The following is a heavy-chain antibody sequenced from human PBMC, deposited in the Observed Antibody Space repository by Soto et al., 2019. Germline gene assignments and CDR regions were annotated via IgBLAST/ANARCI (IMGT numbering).Heavy chain of an antibody. J-gene: IGHJ6*02. V-gene: IGHV3-30*18. D-gene: IGHD3-10*01. CDR3: AKDLVGDSPTEGMDGMDV. Sequence: QVQLVESGGGVVQPGRSLRLSCAASGFTFSSYGMHWVRQAPGKGLEWVAVISYDGSNKYYADSVKGRFTISRDNSKNTLYVQMNSLRAEDTAVYYCAKDLVGDSPTEGMDGMDVWGQGTTVTVSS. CDR1: GFTFSSYG. CDR2: ISYDGSNK.